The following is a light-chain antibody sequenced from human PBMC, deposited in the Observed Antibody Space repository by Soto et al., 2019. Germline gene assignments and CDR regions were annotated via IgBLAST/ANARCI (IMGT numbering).Light chain of an antibody. V-gene: IGKV3-11*01. Sequence: EIVLTQSPTTLSLSPGESATLSCRASQSVSSYLAWYQQKPSQAPRLLIYDASNRATGIPARFSGSGSGTDFTLTISSLAPEDFAVYYCQQRSAWPLTFGGGTKVEIK. CDR2: DAS. CDR3: QQRSAWPLT. J-gene: IGKJ4*01. CDR1: QSVSSY.